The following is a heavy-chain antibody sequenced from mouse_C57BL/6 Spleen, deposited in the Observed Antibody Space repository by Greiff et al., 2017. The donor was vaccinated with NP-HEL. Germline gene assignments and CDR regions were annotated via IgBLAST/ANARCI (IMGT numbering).Heavy chain of an antibody. V-gene: IGHV5-4*01. D-gene: IGHD2-5*01. J-gene: IGHJ3*01. Sequence: DVMLVESGGGLVKPGGSLKLSCAASGFTFSSYAMSWVRQTPEKRLEWVATISDGGSYTYYPDNVKGRFTISRDNAKNNLYLQMSHLKSEDTAMYYCARDSGYSSLFAYWGQGTLVTVSA. CDR1: GFTFSSYA. CDR2: ISDGGSYT. CDR3: ARDSGYSSLFAY.